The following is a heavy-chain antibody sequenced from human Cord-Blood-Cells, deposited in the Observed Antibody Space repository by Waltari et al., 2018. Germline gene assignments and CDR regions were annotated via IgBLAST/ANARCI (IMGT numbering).Heavy chain of an antibody. CDR3: ARDHVGPKGPAFGI. CDR2: IYYSGST. CDR1: GGSISSYY. D-gene: IGHD1-26*01. V-gene: IGHV4-59*01. Sequence: QVQLQESGPGLVKPSETLSLTCTVSGGSISSYYWSWIRQPPGKGLEWIGYIYYSGSTNSSPALKRRVPIAVDTSKKQFSLKLSSVAAADTAVYYCARDHVGPKGPAFGIWGQGAMVTVS. J-gene: IGHJ3*02.